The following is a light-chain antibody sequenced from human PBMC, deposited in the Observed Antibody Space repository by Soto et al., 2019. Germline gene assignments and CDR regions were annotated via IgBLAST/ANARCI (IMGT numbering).Light chain of an antibody. J-gene: IGKJ1*01. CDR1: QGIRHD. CDR2: KAS. V-gene: IGKV1-5*03. CDR3: QHYNSYSEA. Sequence: IEMTQSPSSLSVSVGDRVTITCRASQGIRHDLAWYQQKPGKAPKLLIYKASTLKSGVPSRFSGSGSGTEFTLTISSLQPDDFATYYCQHYNSYSEAFGQGTKVDI.